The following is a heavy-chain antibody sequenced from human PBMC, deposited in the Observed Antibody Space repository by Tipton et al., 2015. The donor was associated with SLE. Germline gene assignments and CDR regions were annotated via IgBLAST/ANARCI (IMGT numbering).Heavy chain of an antibody. CDR1: GGSISSYY. Sequence: TLSLTCTVSGGSISSYYWSWIRQPPGKGLEWIGYIYYSGSTNYNPSLKSRVTMSVDTSKNQFSLKLSSVTAADTAVYYCARGGPHGYYYMDVWGKGTTVTVSS. D-gene: IGHD2-15*01. J-gene: IGHJ6*03. CDR3: ARGGPHGYYYMDV. V-gene: IGHV4-59*08. CDR2: IYYSGST.